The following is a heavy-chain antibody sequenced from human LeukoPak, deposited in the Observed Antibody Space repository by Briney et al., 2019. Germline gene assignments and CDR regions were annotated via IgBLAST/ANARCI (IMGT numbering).Heavy chain of an antibody. CDR2: ITSSGGST. J-gene: IGHJ4*02. CDR3: AKDHHPRDDERGRPTDN. Sequence: GGSLRLSCAASGFTFSTYAMSWVRQAPGKGLEWVSAITSSGGSTYYADSVKGRFTISRDNSKNTLYLHMNSLGAEDTAVYYCAKDHHPRDDERGRPTDNWGQGTLVTVSS. CDR1: GFTFSTYA. D-gene: IGHD5-24*01. V-gene: IGHV3-23*01.